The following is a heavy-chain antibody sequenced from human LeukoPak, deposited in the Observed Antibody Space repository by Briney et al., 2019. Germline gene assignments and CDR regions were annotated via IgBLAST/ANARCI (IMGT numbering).Heavy chain of an antibody. J-gene: IGHJ5*02. D-gene: IGHD2-2*01. CDR2: FDPEDGET. CDR1: GYTLTELS. CDR3: ATIVVVPAATINWFGP. Sequence: ASVKVSCKVSGYTLTELSMHWVRQAPGKGLEWMGGFDPEDGETIYAQKFQGGVTMTEDTSTDTAYMELSSLRSEDTAVYYCATIVVVPAATINWFGPWGQGTLVTVSS. V-gene: IGHV1-24*01.